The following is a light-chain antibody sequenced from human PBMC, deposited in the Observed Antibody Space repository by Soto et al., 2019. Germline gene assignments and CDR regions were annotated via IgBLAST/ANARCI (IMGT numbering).Light chain of an antibody. J-gene: IGKJ1*01. CDR3: QQYGSSPRT. CDR1: QSVSSN. V-gene: IGKV3-20*01. CDR2: GES. Sequence: EIVLTQSPGTLSLSPGERATLSCRASQSVSSNLAWYQQRPGQAPRVLIYGESSRATGIPDRFSGSGSGTDFNLTISRLEPEDFAVYYCQQYGSSPRTFGQGTKVEI.